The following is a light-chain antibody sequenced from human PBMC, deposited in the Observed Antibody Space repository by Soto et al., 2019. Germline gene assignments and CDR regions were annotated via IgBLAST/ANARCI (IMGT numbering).Light chain of an antibody. CDR3: QQYNEWPLYT. Sequence: EIVMTQSPATLSVSPGERATLSCRASQSVSRNLAWYQQKPGQAPRLLIYGASTRATGVPARFSGSGSGTEFTLAISSLQSEDFAVYYCQQYNEWPLYTFGQGTKLEIK. CDR2: GAS. J-gene: IGKJ2*01. CDR1: QSVSRN. V-gene: IGKV3D-15*01.